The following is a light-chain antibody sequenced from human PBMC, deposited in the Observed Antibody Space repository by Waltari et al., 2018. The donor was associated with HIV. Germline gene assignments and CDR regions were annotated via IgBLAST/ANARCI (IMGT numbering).Light chain of an antibody. CDR1: ESLQRSNGYNF. CDR3: MQGLQNPRT. J-gene: IGKJ1*01. Sequence: DIVMTQSPLSLPVTPGESASMSCRSSESLQRSNGYNFLEWYLHKPGQSPQLLIYLGSTRAPGVPDRFGGSGSGTEFTLKISRVEAEDIGVYYCMQGLQNPRTFGQGTKVEIK. V-gene: IGKV2-28*01. CDR2: LGS.